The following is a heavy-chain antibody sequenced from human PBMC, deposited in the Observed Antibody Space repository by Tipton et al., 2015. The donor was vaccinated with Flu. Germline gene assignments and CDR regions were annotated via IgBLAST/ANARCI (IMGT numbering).Heavy chain of an antibody. CDR3: ARGSGSGTFVIFDY. CDR1: GGSLSSFY. Sequence: LRLSCTVSGGSLSSFYWTWIRQPAGKGLEWIGRIYSSGITKYNPSLKSRVTMSVDTSKNQFSLSLSSVTAADSAVYYCARGSGSGTFVIFDYWGQGTLVAVSS. D-gene: IGHD3-10*01. J-gene: IGHJ4*02. CDR2: IYSSGIT. V-gene: IGHV4-4*07.